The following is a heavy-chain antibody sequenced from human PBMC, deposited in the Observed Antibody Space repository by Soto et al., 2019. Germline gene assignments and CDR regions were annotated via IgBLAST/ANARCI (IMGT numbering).Heavy chain of an antibody. CDR3: AREGQGGAGNRGYYYYGMDV. V-gene: IGHV1-69*01. Sequence: QVQLVQSGAEVKKPGSSVKVSCKASGGTFSSYAISWVRQAPGQGREWMGGIIPIFGTANYAQKFQGRVTITADESTSTAYMEGSSLRSEDTAVYYCAREGQGGAGNRGYYYYGMDVWGQGTTVTVSS. D-gene: IGHD3-10*01. CDR1: GGTFSSYA. J-gene: IGHJ6*02. CDR2: IIPIFGTA.